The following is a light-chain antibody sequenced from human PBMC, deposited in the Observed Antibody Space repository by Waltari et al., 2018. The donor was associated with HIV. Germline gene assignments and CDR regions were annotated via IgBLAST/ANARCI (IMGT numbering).Light chain of an antibody. J-gene: IGLJ3*02. CDR3: HVWDSRSDVV. V-gene: IGLV3-21*02. CDR2: DDR. CDR1: NIGGKS. Sequence: YVLTQPPSVSVAPGLTATLTCGGDNIGGKSVHWYQLKPGQAPVVVIYDDRVRPSGIPERFSGSNSGNTATLTISGVVAGDEADYSCHVWDSRSDVVFGGGTKLTVL.